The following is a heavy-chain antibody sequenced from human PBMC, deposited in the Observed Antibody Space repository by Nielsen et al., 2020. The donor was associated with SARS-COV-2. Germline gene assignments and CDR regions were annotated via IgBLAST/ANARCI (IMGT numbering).Heavy chain of an antibody. CDR1: GFTFSSYS. Sequence: GESLKISCAASGFTFSSYSMNWVRQAPGKGLEWVSSISSSSSYIYYADSVKGRFTISRDNAKNSLYLQMNSLRAEDTAVYYCARAHSSSWDYWGQGTLVTVSS. V-gene: IGHV3-21*01. J-gene: IGHJ4*02. D-gene: IGHD6-13*01. CDR3: ARAHSSSWDY. CDR2: ISSSSSYI.